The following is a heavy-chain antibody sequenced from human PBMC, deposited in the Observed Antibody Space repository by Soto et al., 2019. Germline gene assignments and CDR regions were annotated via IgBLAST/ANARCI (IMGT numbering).Heavy chain of an antibody. D-gene: IGHD3-10*01. CDR1: GFTFDDYG. J-gene: IGHJ3*02. Sequence: EVQLVESGGGVVRPGGSLRLSCAASGFTFDDYGMSWVRQAPGKGLEWVSGINWNGGSTGYADSVKGRFTISRDNAKNSXYXXMNSLRAEDTALYYCARADYYGAGSYYGANDAFDIWGQGTMVTVSS. V-gene: IGHV3-20*04. CDR2: INWNGGST. CDR3: ARADYYGAGSYYGANDAFDI.